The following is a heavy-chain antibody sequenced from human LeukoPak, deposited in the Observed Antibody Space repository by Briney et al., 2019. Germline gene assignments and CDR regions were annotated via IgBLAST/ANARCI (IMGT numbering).Heavy chain of an antibody. CDR2: IKQDGSEK. CDR1: GFTLSSYW. D-gene: IGHD2-2*01. J-gene: IGHJ6*02. V-gene: IGHV3-7*01. CDR3: ARGDCSSTSCYFPYYYYYYGMDV. Sequence: GGSLRLSCAASGFTLSSYWMSWVRQAPGKGLEWVANIKQDGSEKYYVDSVKGRFTISRDNAKNSLYLQMNSLRAEDTAVYYCARGDCSSTSCYFPYYYYYYGMDVWGQGTTVTVSS.